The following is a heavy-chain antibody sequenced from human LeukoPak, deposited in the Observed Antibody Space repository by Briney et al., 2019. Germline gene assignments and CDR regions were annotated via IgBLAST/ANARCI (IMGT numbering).Heavy chain of an antibody. V-gene: IGHV4-59*01. D-gene: IGHD5-18*01. CDR1: GGSISSYY. CDR2: IYYSGST. CDR3: ARGTDTANPNFDY. J-gene: IGHJ4*02. Sequence: NPSETLSLTCTVSGGSISSYYWSWIRQPPGKGLEWIGYIYYSGSTNYNPSLKSRVTISVDTSKNQFSLKLSSVTAADTAVYYCARGTDTANPNFDYWGQGTLVTVSS.